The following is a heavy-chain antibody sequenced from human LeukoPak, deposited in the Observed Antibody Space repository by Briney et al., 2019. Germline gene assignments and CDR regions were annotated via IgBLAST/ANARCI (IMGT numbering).Heavy chain of an antibody. D-gene: IGHD3-10*01. V-gene: IGHV4-39*01. Sequence: PSETLSPTCTVSGGSITNSDYFWGWIRQPPGKGLEWMGNVDYSGRPHRNPSLMGRVTINADRSRNQFSLNLSSVTAADTAVYFCARLDASLAHLSGSFPDYWGQGALVTVSS. CDR1: GGSITNSDYF. CDR2: VDYSGRP. J-gene: IGHJ4*02. CDR3: ARLDASLAHLSGSFPDY.